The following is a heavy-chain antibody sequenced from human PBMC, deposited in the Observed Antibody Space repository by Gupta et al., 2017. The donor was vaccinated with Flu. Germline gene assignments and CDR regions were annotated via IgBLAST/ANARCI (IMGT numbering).Heavy chain of an antibody. Sequence: QVQLQESGPGLVKPSDTLSLTCTVSGGSMSPYYWSWIRQPPGKGLEWIAYIHYSGSLNYSPSLQSRLTISVDTSKKQFSLTLSSVTTADTAVYYCARFGHCGGHNCAGFDYWGQGMLVTVSS. CDR1: GGSMSPYY. J-gene: IGHJ4*02. CDR3: ARFGHCGGHNCAGFDY. D-gene: IGHD2-21*01. V-gene: IGHV4-59*07. CDR2: IHYSGSL.